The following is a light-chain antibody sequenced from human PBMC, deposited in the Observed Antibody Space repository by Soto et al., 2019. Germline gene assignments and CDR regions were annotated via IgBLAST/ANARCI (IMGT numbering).Light chain of an antibody. Sequence: AIHMAQSPSSLSASVGDRVTITCRASQGIGNEVGWFQQKPGKAPKLLIYAAATLQSGVPSRFSGSRSGTDFTLTISSLQPEDFATYYCLQDHNYPLTFGGGTKVEIK. CDR1: QGIGNE. J-gene: IGKJ4*01. CDR2: AAA. V-gene: IGKV1-6*02. CDR3: LQDHNYPLT.